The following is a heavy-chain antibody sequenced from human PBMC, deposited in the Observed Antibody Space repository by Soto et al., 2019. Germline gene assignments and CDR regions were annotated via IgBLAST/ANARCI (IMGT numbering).Heavy chain of an antibody. D-gene: IGHD6-19*01. Sequence: ASVKVSCKASGYTFTSYDINWVRQATGQGLEWMGWMNPNSGNTGYAQKFQGRVTMTRNTSISTAYMELSNLRSEDTAVYYCARGSSGYSSGWYGWYYYYYGMDVWGQGTTVTVSS. J-gene: IGHJ6*02. CDR3: ARGSSGYSSGWYGWYYYYYGMDV. V-gene: IGHV1-8*01. CDR1: GYTFTSYD. CDR2: MNPNSGNT.